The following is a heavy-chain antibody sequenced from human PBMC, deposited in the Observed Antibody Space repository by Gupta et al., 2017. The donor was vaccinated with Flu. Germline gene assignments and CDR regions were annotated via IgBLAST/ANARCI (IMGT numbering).Heavy chain of an antibody. J-gene: IGHJ4*02. Sequence: EVQLVESGGQLVQPGGSLKVSCAASGFNFSGAGMHWVRQTSGKGLEWVGRIRSKANNYATVYAASVKGRFTISRDDPKSTAYLHMNSLKTEDTAVYFCTIYGTDFSYWGQGTLVTVAS. D-gene: IGHD3-3*01. CDR1: GFNFSGAG. CDR3: TIYGTDFSY. V-gene: IGHV3-73*02. CDR2: IRSKANNYAT.